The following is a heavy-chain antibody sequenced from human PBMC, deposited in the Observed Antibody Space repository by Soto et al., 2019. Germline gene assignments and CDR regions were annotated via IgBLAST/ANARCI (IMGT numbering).Heavy chain of an antibody. D-gene: IGHD6-19*01. V-gene: IGHV4-4*02. Sequence: PSETLSLTCAVSGGSISSSNWWSWVRQPPGKGLEWIGEIYHSGSTNYNLSLKSRVTISVDKPKNQSSLKLSSVTAADTAVYYCARDPYSSGWPPRNYGMDVWGQGTTVTVSS. CDR1: GGSISSSNW. CDR2: IYHSGST. J-gene: IGHJ6*02. CDR3: ARDPYSSGWPPRNYGMDV.